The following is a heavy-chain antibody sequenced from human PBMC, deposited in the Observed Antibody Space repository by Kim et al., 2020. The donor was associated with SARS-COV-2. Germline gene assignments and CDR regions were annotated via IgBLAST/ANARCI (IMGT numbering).Heavy chain of an antibody. CDR1: GGSISSSNW. J-gene: IGHJ6*02. CDR2: IYHSGST. CDR3: ARMSSSSFDPLYYYYYGMDV. D-gene: IGHD6-6*01. V-gene: IGHV4-4*02. Sequence: SETLSLTCAVSGGSISSSNWWSWVHQPPGKGLEWIGEIYHSGSTNYNPSLKSRVTISVDKSKNQFSLKLSSVTAADTAVYYCARMSSSSFDPLYYYYYGMDVWGQGTTVTVSS.